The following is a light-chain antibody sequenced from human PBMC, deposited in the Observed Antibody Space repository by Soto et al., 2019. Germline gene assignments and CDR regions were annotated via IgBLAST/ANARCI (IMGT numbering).Light chain of an antibody. CDR2: SAS. CDR1: QSIDIY. J-gene: IGKJ1*01. V-gene: IGKV1-39*01. CDR3: QQSYSHPT. Sequence: QLTQSPSSLSASVGDRDTITCRASQSIDIYLHWYQQKPGKAPKLLIYSASSSQRGVPSRFSGSGSGTDFTLTISSLQPEDSATYYCQQSYSHPTFGQGTKVEVK.